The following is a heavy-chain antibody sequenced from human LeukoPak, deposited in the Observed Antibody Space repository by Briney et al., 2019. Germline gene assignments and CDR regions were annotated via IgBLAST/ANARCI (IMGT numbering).Heavy chain of an antibody. CDR1: GRPISRGDYH. J-gene: IGHJ4*02. CDR3: ARGVGYCWSANCYGSGDY. Sequence: SDPLSLPCSVSGRPISRGDYHGSWIPKPPEKGLEWIGEIYPRRRTYYNPSLTSRVTISVDTSDTQFSLKLNSVTTADTAVYYCARGVGYCWSANCYGSGDYWGQGTLVTVSS. V-gene: IGHV4-30-4*02. CDR2: IYPRRRT. D-gene: IGHD4/OR15-4a*01.